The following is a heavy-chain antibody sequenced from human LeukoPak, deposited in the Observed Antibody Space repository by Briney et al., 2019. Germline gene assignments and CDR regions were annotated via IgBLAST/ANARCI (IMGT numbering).Heavy chain of an antibody. D-gene: IGHD2-2*01. Sequence: SETLSLTRTVSGGSISSSSYYWGWIRQPPGKGLEWIGSIYYSGSTYYNPSLKSRVTISVDTSKNQFSLKLSSVTAADTAMYYCARAYKGSTSLNYYYYMDVWGKGTTVTVSS. V-gene: IGHV4-39*07. CDR3: ARAYKGSTSLNYYYYMDV. CDR1: GGSISSSSYY. CDR2: IYYSGST. J-gene: IGHJ6*03.